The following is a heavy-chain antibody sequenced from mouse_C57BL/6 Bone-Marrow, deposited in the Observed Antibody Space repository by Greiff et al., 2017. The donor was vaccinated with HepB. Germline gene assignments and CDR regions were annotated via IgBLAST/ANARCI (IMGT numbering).Heavy chain of an antibody. Sequence: DVKLVESGGGLVQPGGSLKLSCAASGFTFSDYGMAWVRQAPRKGPEWVAFISNLAYSIYYADTVTGRFTISRENAKNTLYLEMSSLRSEDTAMYYCARHDYGSSYVGVWFAYWGQGTLVTVSA. D-gene: IGHD1-1*01. V-gene: IGHV5-15*01. CDR1: GFTFSDYG. J-gene: IGHJ3*01. CDR3: ARHDYGSSYVGVWFAY. CDR2: ISNLAYSI.